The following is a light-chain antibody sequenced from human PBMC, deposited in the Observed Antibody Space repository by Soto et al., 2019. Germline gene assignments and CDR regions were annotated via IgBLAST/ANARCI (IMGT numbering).Light chain of an antibody. CDR1: QSISSY. Sequence: DIQMTQSPSSLSASVGDRVTITCRASQSISSYLNWYQQKPGKAPKLLIYAASGLHSGVPSTFSASGSGTEFTLTISSLQPDDFATYYCQQYNSYSSITFGQGTRLEIK. CDR3: QQYNSYSSIT. V-gene: IGKV1-39*01. J-gene: IGKJ5*01. CDR2: AAS.